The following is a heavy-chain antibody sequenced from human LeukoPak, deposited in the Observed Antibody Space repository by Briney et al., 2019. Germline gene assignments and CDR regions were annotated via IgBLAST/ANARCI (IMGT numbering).Heavy chain of an antibody. CDR2: IFQSGST. V-gene: IGHV4-30-2*01. J-gene: IGHJ4*02. CDR3: ARGAGGDYPFDY. D-gene: IGHD4-17*01. CDR1: GGSISSGDYS. Sequence: SQTLSLTCAVSGGSISSGDYSWSWIRQPPGKGLEWIGYIFQSGSTNYNPSLKSRVTISVDTSENQFFLKLNSVTAADTAVYYCARGAGGDYPFDYWGQGTLVTV.